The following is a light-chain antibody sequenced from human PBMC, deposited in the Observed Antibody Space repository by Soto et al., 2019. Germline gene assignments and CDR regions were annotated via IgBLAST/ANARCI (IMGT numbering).Light chain of an antibody. J-gene: IGKJ1*01. V-gene: IGKV1-5*03. CDR1: QTISSW. CDR2: KAS. CDR3: QQYNSYSWT. Sequence: DIQMTQSPSTLSGSVGDRVTITCRAIQTISSWLAWYQQKPGKAPKLLIYKASTLKSGVPSRFRGSGSGTEFTLTISSLQPDDFATYYCQQYNSYSWTFGQGTKVDIK.